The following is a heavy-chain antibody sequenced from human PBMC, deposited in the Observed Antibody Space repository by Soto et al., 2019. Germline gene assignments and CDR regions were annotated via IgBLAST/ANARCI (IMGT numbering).Heavy chain of an antibody. J-gene: IGHJ3*02. Sequence: GESLKISCKGSGYSFTSYWIGWVRQMPGKGLEWMGIIYPGDSDTRYSPSFQGQVTISADKSISTAYLQWSSLKASDTAMYYCDYCDVAVSYTAHSAFDIWGQGTMVTVSS. V-gene: IGHV5-51*01. CDR2: IYPGDSDT. CDR1: GYSFTSYW. CDR3: DYCDVAVSYTAHSAFDI. D-gene: IGHD3-22*01.